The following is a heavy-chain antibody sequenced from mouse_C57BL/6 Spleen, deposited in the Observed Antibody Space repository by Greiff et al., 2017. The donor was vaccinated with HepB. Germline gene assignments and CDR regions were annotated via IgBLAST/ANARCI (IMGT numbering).Heavy chain of an antibody. J-gene: IGHJ4*01. CDR3: AGWAHITTVVGDY. CDR1: GYTFTSYW. D-gene: IGHD1-1*01. CDR2: IDPSDSYT. Sequence: VQLQQPGAELVRPGTSVKLSCKASGYTFTSYWMHWVKQRPGQGLEWIGVIDPSDSYTNYNQKFKGKATLPVDTSSSTAYIQLSSLTTEDSAVYYCAGWAHITTVVGDYWGQGTSVTVSS. V-gene: IGHV1-59*01.